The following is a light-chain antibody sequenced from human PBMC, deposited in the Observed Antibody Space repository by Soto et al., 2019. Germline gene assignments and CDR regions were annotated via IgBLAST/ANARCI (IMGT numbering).Light chain of an antibody. CDR3: QQYMGSWT. Sequence: DIQMTQSPSTLSASVGDRVTITCRASQSVGSWLAWYQQKPGKAPKLLIYRTSSLQSGVPSRFSGSGSGTEFTLTIRSLQPDDVASYYCQQYMGSWTFGQGTKVEIQ. CDR2: RTS. J-gene: IGKJ1*01. V-gene: IGKV1-5*03. CDR1: QSVGSW.